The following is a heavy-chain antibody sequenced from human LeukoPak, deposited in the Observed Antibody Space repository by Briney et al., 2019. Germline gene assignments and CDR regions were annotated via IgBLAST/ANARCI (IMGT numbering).Heavy chain of an antibody. V-gene: IGHV4-4*07. CDR3: ARGGTYGSGRNQHTTLDY. CDR2: IYTRGST. Sequence: SETLSLTCTVSGGSISNDYWSWIRQAAAKELEWIGRIYTRGSTNYNPSLKSRVTISLDKSKKQFSLNLNSVTAADAAVYYCARGGTYGSGRNQHTTLDYWGQGTLVTVSS. J-gene: IGHJ4*02. D-gene: IGHD3-10*01. CDR1: GGSISNDY.